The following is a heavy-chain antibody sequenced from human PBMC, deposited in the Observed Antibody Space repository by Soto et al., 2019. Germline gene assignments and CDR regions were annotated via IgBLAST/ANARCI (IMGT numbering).Heavy chain of an antibody. J-gene: IGHJ4*02. CDR1: GDSISSGYY. D-gene: IGHD1-7*01. Sequence: SETLSLTCAVSGDSISSGYYWAWIRQPPRQGLEWVASIYHSGTTNYNPSLTSRVTISLDKSENQFSLKVTSLTAADTAVYYCASRDPGTSVDYWGQGTLVTVS. CDR3: ASRDPGTSVDY. V-gene: IGHV4-38-2*01. CDR2: IYHSGTT.